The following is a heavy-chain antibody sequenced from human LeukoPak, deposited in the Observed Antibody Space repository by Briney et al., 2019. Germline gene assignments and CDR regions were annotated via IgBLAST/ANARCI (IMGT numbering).Heavy chain of an antibody. CDR2: IYYSGST. Sequence: SETLSLTCTVSSGSISSYYWSWIRQPPGKGLEWIGYIYYSGSTNYNPSLKSRVTISVDTSKNQFSLKLSSVTAADTAVYYCARGGDDYGDYVPFDYWGQGTLVTVSS. V-gene: IGHV4-59*01. CDR1: SGSISSYY. CDR3: ARGGDDYGDYVPFDY. J-gene: IGHJ4*02. D-gene: IGHD4-17*01.